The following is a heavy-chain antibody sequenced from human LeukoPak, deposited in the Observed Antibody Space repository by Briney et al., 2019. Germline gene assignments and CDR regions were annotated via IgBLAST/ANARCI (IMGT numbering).Heavy chain of an antibody. Sequence: ASVKVTCKASGYTFTGYYMHWVRQAPGQGLEWIGWINPNSGGTNYAQKFQGRVTMTRNTSISTAYMELSSLRSEDTAVYYCARGEGGSGWYYFDYWGQGTLVTVSS. V-gene: IGHV1-2*02. CDR3: ARGEGGSGWYYFDY. J-gene: IGHJ4*02. CDR2: INPNSGGT. CDR1: GYTFTGYY. D-gene: IGHD6-19*01.